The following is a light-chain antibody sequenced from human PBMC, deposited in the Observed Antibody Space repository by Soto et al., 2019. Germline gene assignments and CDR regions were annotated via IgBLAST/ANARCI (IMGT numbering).Light chain of an antibody. Sequence: VLTQPASVSGSPGQSITISCTGTSSDVGGYNYVSWYQQYPGKAPKLMIYGVTNRPSGVSNRFSGSKTGNTASLTISGLQAEDEAYYYCFSHRSGDSHVFGTGTKVT. CDR1: SSDVGGYNY. CDR2: GVT. CDR3: FSHRSGDSHV. V-gene: IGLV2-14*01. J-gene: IGLJ1*01.